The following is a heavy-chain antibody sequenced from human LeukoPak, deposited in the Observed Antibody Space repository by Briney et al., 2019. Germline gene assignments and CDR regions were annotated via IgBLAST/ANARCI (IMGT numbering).Heavy chain of an antibody. Sequence: SETLSLTCTVSGGSISGYYWNWIRQPAGRALEWIGRIYTSGSTNYNPSLKSRVTMSVDTSKNHFSLKLSSVTVADTALYYCARSLDYGSSYYFDYWGQGTLVTVSS. D-gene: IGHD6-6*01. V-gene: IGHV4-4*07. CDR2: IYTSGST. J-gene: IGHJ4*02. CDR3: ARSLDYGSSYYFDY. CDR1: GGSISGYY.